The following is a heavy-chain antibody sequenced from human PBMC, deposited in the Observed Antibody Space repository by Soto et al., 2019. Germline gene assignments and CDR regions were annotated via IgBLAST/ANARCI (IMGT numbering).Heavy chain of an antibody. Sequence: SVKVSCKASGGTFSSYAISWVRQAPGQGLEWMGGIIPIFGTANYAQKFQGRVTITADESTSTAYMELSSLRSEDTAVYYCARAYYGSGSYRNYYYGMDVWGQGTMVTVSS. V-gene: IGHV1-69*13. D-gene: IGHD3-10*01. J-gene: IGHJ6*02. CDR2: IIPIFGTA. CDR1: GGTFSSYA. CDR3: ARAYYGSGSYRNYYYGMDV.